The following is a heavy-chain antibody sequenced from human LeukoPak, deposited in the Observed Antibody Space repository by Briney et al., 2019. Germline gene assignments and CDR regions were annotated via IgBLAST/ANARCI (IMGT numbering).Heavy chain of an antibody. CDR3: AGSIAAAGTAGEDWFDP. CDR1: GGSTSSGGYS. CDR2: IYHSGST. V-gene: IGHV4-30-2*01. D-gene: IGHD6-13*01. Sequence: SETLSLTCAVSGGSTSSGGYSWSWIRQPPGKGLEWIGYIYHSGSTYYNPSLKSRVTISVDRSKNQFSLKLSSVTAADTAVYYCAGSIAAAGTAGEDWFDPWGQGTLVTVSS. J-gene: IGHJ5*02.